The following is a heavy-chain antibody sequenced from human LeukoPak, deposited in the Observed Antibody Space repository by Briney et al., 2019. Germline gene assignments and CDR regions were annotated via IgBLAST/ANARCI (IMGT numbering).Heavy chain of an antibody. CDR1: GFTFSSYG. V-gene: IGHV3-30*18. CDR3: ANPGSGSDNGLSWFDP. CDR2: ISYDGSNK. J-gene: IGHJ5*02. D-gene: IGHD6-19*01. Sequence: HPGGSLRLSCAASGFTFSSYGMHWVRQAPGKGLEWVAVISYDGSNKYYADSVKGRFTISRDNSKNTLYLQMNSLRAEDTAVYYCANPGSGSDNGLSWFDPWGQGTLVIVSS.